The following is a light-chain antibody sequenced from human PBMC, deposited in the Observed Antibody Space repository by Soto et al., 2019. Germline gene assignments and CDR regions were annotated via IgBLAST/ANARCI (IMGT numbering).Light chain of an antibody. Sequence: ALTQPASVSGSPGQSITISCTGTSSDVGGYNYVSWYQQHPGKAPKLMIYDVSNRPSGFSNRFSGSKSGNTASLTISGLQAEDEADYYCSSYTSSSTLGVVFGGGTKLTVL. CDR3: SSYTSSSTLGVV. V-gene: IGLV2-14*01. CDR2: DVS. J-gene: IGLJ2*01. CDR1: SSDVGGYNY.